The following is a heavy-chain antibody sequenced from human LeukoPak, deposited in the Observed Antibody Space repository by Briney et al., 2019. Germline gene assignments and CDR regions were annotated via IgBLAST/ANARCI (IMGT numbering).Heavy chain of an antibody. CDR3: ARDQTSHSYYYMDV. J-gene: IGHJ6*03. V-gene: IGHV4-4*07. Sequence: SETLSLTCTVSGGSIGTYSWTWLRQPAGKGLEWIGRIYGGRNTNYNPSLKSRVTMSVDTSKNHFSLKLSSVTAADTAVYYCARDQTSHSYYYMDVWGKGTTVTVSS. CDR1: GGSIGTYS. CDR2: IYGGRNT.